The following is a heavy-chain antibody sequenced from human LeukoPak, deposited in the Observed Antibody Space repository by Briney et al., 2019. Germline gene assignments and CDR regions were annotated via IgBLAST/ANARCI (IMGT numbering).Heavy chain of an antibody. D-gene: IGHD3-22*01. CDR3: ARDYYDVRGEAFVI. CDR2: VYYSGTT. V-gene: IGHV4-59*11. Sequence: SETLSLTCTVSGGSIGSHYWSWIRQPPGSGLEWIGYVYYSGTTNYNPSLKSRVTISVDTSKNQFSLRLSSVTAGDTAVYYCARDYYDVRGEAFVIWGLGKMVTVSS. CDR1: GGSIGSHY. J-gene: IGHJ3*02.